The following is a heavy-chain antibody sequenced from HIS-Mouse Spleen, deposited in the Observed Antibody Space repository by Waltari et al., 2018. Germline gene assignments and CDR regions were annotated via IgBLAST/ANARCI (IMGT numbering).Heavy chain of an antibody. CDR1: GFTFSSAA. V-gene: IGHV3-23*01. CDR3: AKTLVRSRDFDY. Sequence: EVQLLESGGGLVQRGGSLRLCCAAPGFTFSSAALSLIRQAPGKGLEWVSAISGSGGSTYYADSVKGRFTISRDNSKNTLYLQMNSLRAEDTAVYYCAKTLVRSRDFDYWGQGTLVTVSS. D-gene: IGHD4-17*01. J-gene: IGHJ4*02. CDR2: ISGSGGST.